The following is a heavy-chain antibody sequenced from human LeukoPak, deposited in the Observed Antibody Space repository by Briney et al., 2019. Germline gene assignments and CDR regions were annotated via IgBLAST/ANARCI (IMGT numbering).Heavy chain of an antibody. CDR2: ISYDGSNK. V-gene: IGHV3-30*18. J-gene: IGHJ4*02. CDR3: AKGSQRWLVRPADY. D-gene: IGHD6-19*01. Sequence: GGSLRLSCGGSGFIVSGSYMSWVRQAPGKGLEWVAVISYDGSNKYYADSVKGRFSITRDNYKNTLYLQMNSLRAEDTAGYYCAKGSQRWLVRPADYWGQGTLIPVSS. CDR1: GFIVSGSY.